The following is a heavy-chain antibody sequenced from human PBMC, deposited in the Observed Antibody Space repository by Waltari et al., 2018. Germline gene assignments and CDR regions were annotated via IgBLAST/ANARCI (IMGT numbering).Heavy chain of an antibody. J-gene: IGHJ6*02. CDR2: IKQDGSEK. CDR3: ARETYGEYYYYGMDV. D-gene: IGHD4-17*01. V-gene: IGHV3-7*01. Sequence: EVQLVESGGGLVQPGGSLRLSCAASGFTFSSYWMSWVRQAPGKGLEWVANIKQDGSEKYYVDSVKGRFTSSRDNAKNSLYLQVDSLRVEDTAVYYCARETYGEYYYYGMDVWGQGTTVTVSS. CDR1: GFTFSSYW.